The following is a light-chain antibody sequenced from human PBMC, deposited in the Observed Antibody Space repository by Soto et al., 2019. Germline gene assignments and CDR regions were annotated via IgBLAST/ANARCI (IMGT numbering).Light chain of an antibody. Sequence: EIVFTQSPATLSLSPGERATLSCRASHSVSSYLAWYQQKPGQAPRLLIYDASTRATGIPARFSGSGSGTDFTLTISRLEPEDFAVYHCHQYGGSPPTFGQGTKVDI. CDR2: DAS. V-gene: IGKV3-20*01. CDR3: HQYGGSPPT. CDR1: HSVSSY. J-gene: IGKJ1*01.